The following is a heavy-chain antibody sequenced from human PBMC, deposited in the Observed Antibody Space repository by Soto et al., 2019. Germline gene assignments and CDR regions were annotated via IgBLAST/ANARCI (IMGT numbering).Heavy chain of an antibody. D-gene: IGHD6-6*01. CDR3: ARQLGSSSYYYYYMDV. CDR2: IYPGDSNT. Sequence: PGESLKISCKGSGYSFTSYWIGWVRQMPGKGLEWMGIIYPGDSNTRYSPSFQGQVTISADKSISTAYLQWSSLKASDTAMYYWARQLGSSSYYYYYMDVWGKGTTVTVSS. CDR1: GYSFTSYW. V-gene: IGHV5-51*01. J-gene: IGHJ6*03.